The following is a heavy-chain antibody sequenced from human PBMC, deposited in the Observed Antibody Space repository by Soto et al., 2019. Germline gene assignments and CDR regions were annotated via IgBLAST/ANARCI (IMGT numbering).Heavy chain of an antibody. Sequence: QVQLQESGPGLVKPSETLSLTCTVSGGSISSYYWSWIRQPPGKGLEWIGYIYYSGSTNYNPSLKSRLTISVDTSKNQFSLKLSSVAASDTAVYYRARTQYCSGGSCYSFPSYDYYYMDVWGKGTTVTVSS. J-gene: IGHJ6*03. D-gene: IGHD2-15*01. CDR2: IYYSGST. V-gene: IGHV4-59*01. CDR1: GGSISSYY. CDR3: ARTQYCSGGSCYSFPSYDYYYMDV.